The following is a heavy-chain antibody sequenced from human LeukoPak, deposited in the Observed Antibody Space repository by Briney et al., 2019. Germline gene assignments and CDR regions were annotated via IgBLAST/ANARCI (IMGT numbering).Heavy chain of an antibody. D-gene: IGHD6-13*01. V-gene: IGHV3-7*01. J-gene: IGHJ4*02. CDR2: IYQDGSEK. CDR3: ASERPSSSWYDY. Sequence: GGSLRLSCAASGFTFSRNLMTWVRQAPGKGLEWVANIYQDGSEKYYVDSVRGRFTISRDNAKNKLYLQMNSLRAEDTAVYYCASERPSSSWYDYWGQGTLVTVSS. CDR1: GFTFSRNL.